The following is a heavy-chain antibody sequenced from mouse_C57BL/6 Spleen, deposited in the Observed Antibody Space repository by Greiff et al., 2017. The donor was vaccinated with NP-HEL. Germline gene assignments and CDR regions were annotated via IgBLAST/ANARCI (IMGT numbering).Heavy chain of an antibody. J-gene: IGHJ4*01. Sequence: VQLQESGAELVRPGASVTLSCKASGYTFTDYEMHWVKQTPVHGLEWIGAIDPETGGTAYNQKFKGKAILTADKSSSTAYMELRSLTSEDSAVYYCTRSKLYYAMDYWGQGTSVTVSS. CDR2: IDPETGGT. V-gene: IGHV1-15*01. CDR1: GYTFTDYE. CDR3: TRSKLYYAMDY.